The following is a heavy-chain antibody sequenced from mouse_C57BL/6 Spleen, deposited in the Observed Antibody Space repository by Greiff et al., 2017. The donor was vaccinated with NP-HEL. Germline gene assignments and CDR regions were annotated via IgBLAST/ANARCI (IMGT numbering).Heavy chain of an antibody. Sequence: QVQLKESGAELVRPGASVKLSCKASGYTFTDYYINWVKQRPGQGLEWIARLYPGSGNNYYNEKFKGKATLTAEKSSSTAYMQLSSLTSEDSAVYFCAREPHYYGSSEGYFDVWGTGTTVTVSS. CDR2: LYPGSGNN. V-gene: IGHV1-76*01. CDR3: AREPHYYGSSEGYFDV. D-gene: IGHD1-1*01. J-gene: IGHJ1*03. CDR1: GYTFTDYY.